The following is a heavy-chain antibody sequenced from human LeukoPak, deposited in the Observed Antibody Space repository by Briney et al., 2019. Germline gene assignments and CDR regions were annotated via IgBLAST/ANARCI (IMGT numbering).Heavy chain of an antibody. V-gene: IGHV1-18*01. CDR2: ISAFHGHT. CDR1: NYTYPDYR. D-gene: IGHD3-3*01. Sequence: ASVTDSRQSSNYTYPDYRINWLRPAPAQGRPWVGCISAFHGHTYCAQKFQGRITITTDSPTTTAHMELRSLRSDDTAVYYCARALAGSGRGPRDFDFWGQGTLVTVSS. CDR3: ARALAGSGRGPRDFDF. J-gene: IGHJ4*02.